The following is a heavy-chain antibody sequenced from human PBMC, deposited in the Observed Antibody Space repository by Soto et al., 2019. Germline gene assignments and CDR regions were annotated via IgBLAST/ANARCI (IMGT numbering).Heavy chain of an antibody. CDR1: GYTFTGYY. D-gene: IGHD1-26*01. CDR3: AKGGAIVAAGTRVYLYNAMDV. V-gene: IGHV1-2*02. CDR2: INPNSGDT. Sequence: QVQLVQSGTEVKRPGDSVKVSCKASGYTFTGYYVHWVRQAPGQGLEWMGWINPNSGDTYLAQRFQGRVTMNRDTSIGTACMELRGLTSDDTAEYYCAKGGAIVAAGTRVYLYNAMDVWGQGTTFTVSS. J-gene: IGHJ6*02.